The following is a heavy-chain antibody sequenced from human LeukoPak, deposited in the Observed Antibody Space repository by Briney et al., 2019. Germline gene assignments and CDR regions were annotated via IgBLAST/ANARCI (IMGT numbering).Heavy chain of an antibody. CDR2: INPTGGST. CDR3: ARGNSVGDNAWWFDP. CDR1: GYTFTSYY. D-gene: IGHD1-26*01. J-gene: IGHJ5*02. V-gene: IGHV1-46*01. Sequence: GASVKVSCKASGYTFTSYYMHWVRQAPGQGLEWMGLINPTGGSTGYAQKFQGRVTMTRDMSTSTDYMELSSLRSEDTAIYYCARGNSVGDNAWWFDPWGQGTLVTVSS.